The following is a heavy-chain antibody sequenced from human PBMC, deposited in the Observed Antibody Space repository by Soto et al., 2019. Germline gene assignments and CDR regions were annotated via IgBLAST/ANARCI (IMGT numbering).Heavy chain of an antibody. CDR1: GGTISSHA. CDR3: ARQFDYDSSGHYYAY. CDR2: IIPMFATP. J-gene: IGHJ4*02. V-gene: IGHV1-69*13. D-gene: IGHD3-22*01. Sequence: SVMVSCKASGGTISSHAICWVRQAPGQGLEWMGGIIPMFATPNYAEKFQGRLSITADESTTTVYMQLSSLRSQDTAVYYCARQFDYDSSGHYYAYWGQGTLVTVSS.